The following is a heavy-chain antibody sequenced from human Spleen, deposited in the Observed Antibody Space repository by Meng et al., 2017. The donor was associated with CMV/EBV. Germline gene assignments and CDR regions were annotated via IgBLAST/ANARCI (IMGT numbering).Heavy chain of an antibody. CDR1: GFAFSNYA. V-gene: IGHV3-23*01. D-gene: IGHD1-26*01. CDR2: ISTSGDST. Sequence: GESLKISCAASGFAFSNYAMSWVRQAPGKGLAWVASISTSGDSTDYADSVKGRFIISRDNSKNTLHLQMNSPKADDTAVYYCTKGKSGSHYGYWGQGILVTVSS. CDR3: TKGKSGSHYGY. J-gene: IGHJ4*02.